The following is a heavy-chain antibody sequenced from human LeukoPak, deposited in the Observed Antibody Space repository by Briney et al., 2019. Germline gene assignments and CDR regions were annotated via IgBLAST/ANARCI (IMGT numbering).Heavy chain of an antibody. CDR1: GGSFSGYY. CDR3: ARDLAYCGGDCYYGAFDI. D-gene: IGHD2-21*02. Sequence: PSETLSLTCAVYGGSFSGYYWSWIRQPPGKGLEWIGEINHSGSTNYNPSLKSRVTISVDTSKNQFSPKLSSVTAADTAVYYCARDLAYCGGDCYYGAFDIWGQGTMVTVSS. CDR2: INHSGST. V-gene: IGHV4-34*01. J-gene: IGHJ3*02.